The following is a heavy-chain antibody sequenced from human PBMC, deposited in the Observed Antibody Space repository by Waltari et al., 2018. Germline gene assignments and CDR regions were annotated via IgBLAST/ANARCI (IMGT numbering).Heavy chain of an antibody. V-gene: IGHV3-74*01. J-gene: IGHJ4*02. CDR3: ARDQGTGGGEIDY. Sequence: EVQLVESGGGLVQPGGSLRLSCAASGFIFDIFWMHWVRQAPGKGLVWVSRINGDGSRTDYADSGRGRFTISRDTAKNTLYLQMNGLRAEDTALYYCARDQGTGGGEIDYWGQGTLVSVSS. CDR1: GFIFDIFW. D-gene: IGHD3-16*01. CDR2: INGDGSRT.